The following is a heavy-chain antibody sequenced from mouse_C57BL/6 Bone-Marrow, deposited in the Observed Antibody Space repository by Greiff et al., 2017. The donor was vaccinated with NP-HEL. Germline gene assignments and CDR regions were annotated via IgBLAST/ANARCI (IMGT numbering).Heavy chain of an antibody. CDR2: ICNKANGYTT. J-gene: IGHJ4*01. V-gene: IGHV7-3*01. CDR3: ARYGTTVVEGDAMDY. CDR1: GFTFTDYY. D-gene: IGHD1-1*01. Sequence: EVKLMESGGGLVQPGGSLSLSCAASGFTFTDYYMSWVRQPPGQALEWLGFICNKANGYTTEYSASVKGRFTISRDNSQSNLYLQMNALRAEDSATYYCARYGTTVVEGDAMDYWGQGTSVTVSS.